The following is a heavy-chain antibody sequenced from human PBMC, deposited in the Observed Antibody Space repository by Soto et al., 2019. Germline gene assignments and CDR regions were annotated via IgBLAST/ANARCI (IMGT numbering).Heavy chain of an antibody. CDR2: ISGSGGST. CDR3: AKSRPRSCLDY. J-gene: IGHJ4*02. Sequence: GGSLRLSCAASGFTFSSYSISWVRQAPGKGLEWVSAISGSGGSTYYADPVKGRFTISRDNSKNTLYLQMNNLRAEDTAVYYCAKSRPRSCLDYLGEVILLTVCS. V-gene: IGHV3-23*01. CDR1: GFTFSSYS. D-gene: IGHD2-2*01.